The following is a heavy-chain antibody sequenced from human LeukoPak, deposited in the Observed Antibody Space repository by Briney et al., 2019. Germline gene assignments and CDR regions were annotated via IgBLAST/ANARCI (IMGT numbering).Heavy chain of an antibody. CDR2: ISSDGNI. Sequence: PGGSLRLSCAASGFSVSSYAMSWVRQAPGKGLEWVSAISSDGNIYYADSVMGRFTISRDNSKNTLYLQMNSLRAEDTALYYCAKRSVTFDFWGQGTLVTVPS. CDR3: AKRSVTFDF. D-gene: IGHD3-10*01. J-gene: IGHJ4*02. CDR1: GFSVSSYA. V-gene: IGHV3-23*01.